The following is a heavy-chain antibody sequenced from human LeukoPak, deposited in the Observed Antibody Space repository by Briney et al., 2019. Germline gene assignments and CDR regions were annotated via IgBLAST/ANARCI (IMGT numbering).Heavy chain of an antibody. CDR2: ISSSRSYI. D-gene: IGHD4-23*01. CDR3: ARWDAFDI. V-gene: IGHV3-21*01. J-gene: IGHJ3*02. CDR1: GFTFSSYS. Sequence: GGSLRLSCAASGFTFSSYSMKWVRQARGKGREWVSSISSSRSYIYYADPVTGPFTLSRDNATNSLSLQMNSLTAEDTAVYYCARWDAFDIWGQGTMVTVSS.